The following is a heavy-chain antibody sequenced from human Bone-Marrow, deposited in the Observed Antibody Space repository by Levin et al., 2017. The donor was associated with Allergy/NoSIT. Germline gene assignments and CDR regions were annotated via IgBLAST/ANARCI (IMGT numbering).Heavy chain of an antibody. CDR3: GRDGGNWNDVDFNYSIDV. Sequence: SETLSLTCTVSGGSINSFFWSWVRQAPGKGMEWIGYVYYSGEADYNPSLENRVTISVDRSKSQFSLRLNSVTAADTAVYHCGRDGGNWNDVDFNYSIDVWGPGTTVTVSS. CDR1: GGSINSFF. D-gene: IGHD1-20*01. V-gene: IGHV4-59*01. CDR2: VYYSGEA. J-gene: IGHJ6*02.